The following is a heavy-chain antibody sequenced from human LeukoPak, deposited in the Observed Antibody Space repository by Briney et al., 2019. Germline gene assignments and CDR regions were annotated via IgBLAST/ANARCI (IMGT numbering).Heavy chain of an antibody. V-gene: IGHV3-30*18. CDR1: GFAFSNYA. CDR3: AKVGYYDSSAPGGFDY. Sequence: GRSLRLSCAASGFAFSNYAMHWVRQAPGKGLEWVAVILYGGSKKYYADSVRGRFTISRDNSKNTLYLQMNSLRAEDTAVYYCAKVGYYDSSAPGGFDYWGQGTLVTVSS. J-gene: IGHJ4*02. D-gene: IGHD3-22*01. CDR2: ILYGGSKK.